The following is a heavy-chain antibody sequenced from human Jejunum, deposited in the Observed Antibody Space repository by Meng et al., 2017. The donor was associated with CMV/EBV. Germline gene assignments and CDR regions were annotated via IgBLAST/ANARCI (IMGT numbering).Heavy chain of an antibody. J-gene: IGHJ4*02. CDR2: TTPFLGSA. V-gene: IGHV1-69*16. Sequence: ISWVRQAHGQGRGWVGGTTPFLGSADYAQRFQGRVTISTTQSRSTVYMDLRSLRSGDTAVYYCVREAWTPRSGRLYYFDLWGQGTLVTVSS. D-gene: IGHD3/OR15-3a*01. CDR3: VREAWTPRSGRLYYFDL.